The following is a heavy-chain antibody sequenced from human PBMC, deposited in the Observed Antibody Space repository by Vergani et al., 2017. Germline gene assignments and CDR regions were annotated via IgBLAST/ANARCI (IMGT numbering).Heavy chain of an antibody. Sequence: EVQLVESGGGLVQPGGSLRLSCAASGFTFFNFAMGWVRQAPGKGLEWVSSISMSGDISYYADSVKGRFTISRDNSKNTLYLQMDSLRAGDTALYYCAKDIGIVMVPVSPDFWGQGTLVTVSS. CDR2: ISMSGDIS. V-gene: IGHV3-23*04. D-gene: IGHD2/OR15-2a*01. J-gene: IGHJ4*02. CDR3: AKDIGIVMVPVSPDF. CDR1: GFTFFNFA.